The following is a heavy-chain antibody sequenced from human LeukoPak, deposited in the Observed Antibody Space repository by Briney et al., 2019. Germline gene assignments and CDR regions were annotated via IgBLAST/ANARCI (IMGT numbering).Heavy chain of an antibody. V-gene: IGHV1-69*13. D-gene: IGHD3-10*01. CDR2: IIPIFGTA. J-gene: IGHJ4*02. CDR3: ARAMKYYYGSGSYYFLPFDY. Sequence: SVKVSCKASGGTFSSYAISWVRQAPGQGLEWMGGIIPIFGTANYAQKFQGRVTITADESTSTAYMELSSLRSEDTAVYYCARAMKYYYGSGSYYFLPFDYWGQGTLVTVSS. CDR1: GGTFSSYA.